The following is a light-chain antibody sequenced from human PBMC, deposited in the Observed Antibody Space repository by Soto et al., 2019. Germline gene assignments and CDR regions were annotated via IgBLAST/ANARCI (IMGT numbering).Light chain of an antibody. CDR3: QHRSNWLGT. CDR1: QSVGSF. CDR2: DAS. V-gene: IGKV3-11*01. Sequence: EIVLTQSPATLSLSPGERATLSCRASQSVGSFLAWYQQKSGQTPRLLIYDASNRATGILARFSGSGSGTDFTLTISSLEPEDFAVYYCQHRSNWLGTFGPGTKVDIK. J-gene: IGKJ3*01.